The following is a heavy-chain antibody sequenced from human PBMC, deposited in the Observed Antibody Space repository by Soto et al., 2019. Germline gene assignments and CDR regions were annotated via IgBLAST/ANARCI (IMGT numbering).Heavy chain of an antibody. CDR1: GGSISSYY. CDR2: IYYSGST. V-gene: IGHV4-59*01. D-gene: IGHD3-10*01. J-gene: IGHJ4*02. Sequence: PSETLSLTCTVSGGSISSYYWSWIRQPPGKGLEWIGYIYYSGSTNYNPSLKSRVTISVDTSKNQLSLKLSSVTAADTAVYYCARAMVRDLYDYWGQGTLVTVSS. CDR3: ARAMVRDLYDY.